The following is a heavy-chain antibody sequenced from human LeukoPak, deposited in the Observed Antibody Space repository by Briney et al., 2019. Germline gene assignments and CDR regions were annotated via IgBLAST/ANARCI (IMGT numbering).Heavy chain of an antibody. V-gene: IGHV3-30*03. CDR3: ARDPSWGALDI. J-gene: IGHJ3*02. CDR1: GFTFSSYG. D-gene: IGHD7-27*01. CDR2: ISYDGSNK. Sequence: GRSLRLSCAASGFTFSSYGMHWVRQAPGKGLEWVAVISYDGSNKYYADSVKGRYTISRDNAKNSLSLQMNSLRVEDTAVYYCARDPSWGALDIWGQGTMVAVSS.